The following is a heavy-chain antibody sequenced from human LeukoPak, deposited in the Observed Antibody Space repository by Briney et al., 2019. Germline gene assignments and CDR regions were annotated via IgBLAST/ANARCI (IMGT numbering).Heavy chain of an antibody. Sequence: GGSLRLSCAASGFTFSIYAIHWVRQAPGKGLEWVAGISNDGSKNYYTDSVKGRFTISRDNSKNTLYLRMNSLRDEDTAVYYCARDPLVRAVIGCAFDIWGQGTVVTVSS. J-gene: IGHJ3*02. V-gene: IGHV3-30*04. D-gene: IGHD3-10*01. CDR1: GFTFSIYA. CDR3: ARDPLVRAVIGCAFDI. CDR2: ISNDGSKN.